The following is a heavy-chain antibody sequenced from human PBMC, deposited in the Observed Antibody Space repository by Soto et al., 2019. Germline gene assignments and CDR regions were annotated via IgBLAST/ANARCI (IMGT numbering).Heavy chain of an antibody. V-gene: IGHV3-21*04. J-gene: IGHJ4*02. D-gene: IGHD2-2*03. Sequence: EVQLVDSGGGLVEPGGSLRLSCAASGFNFITYTMDWVRQAPGKGLEWVSYISGDGNYKYYASSVRGRFTVSRDNAKNSQLLSLNSLYTDDTDVYYYARLDSSGFPPMRMQGYVDYVSQRTLVTVSS. CDR3: ARLDSSGFPPMRMQGYVDY. CDR2: ISGDGNYK. CDR1: GFNFITYT.